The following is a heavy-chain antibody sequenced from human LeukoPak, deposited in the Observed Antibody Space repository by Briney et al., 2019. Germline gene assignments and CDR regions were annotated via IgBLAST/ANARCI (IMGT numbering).Heavy chain of an antibody. CDR3: ARHFNYGDYNFDY. Sequence: SETLSLTCTVSGGSISSYYRSWIRQPPGKGLEWIGYIYYSGSTNYNPSLKSRVTISVDTSKNQFSLKLSSVTAADTAVYYCARHFNYGDYNFDYWGQGTLVTVSS. D-gene: IGHD4-17*01. CDR2: IYYSGST. V-gene: IGHV4-59*01. J-gene: IGHJ4*02. CDR1: GGSISSYY.